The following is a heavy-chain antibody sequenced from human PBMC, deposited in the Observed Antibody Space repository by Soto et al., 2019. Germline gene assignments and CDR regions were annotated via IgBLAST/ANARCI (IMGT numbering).Heavy chain of an antibody. V-gene: IGHV1-18*01. Sequence: GASVKVSCRASGYIVTSYGISWVRQAPGQGREWMGWIDPYNGNTKYVEKFKGRVTMTTDTSTDTVYMELRSLRSDDTAVYYCARVYYESSGYVGWFDPWGQGTLVTVSS. CDR2: IDPYNGNT. CDR1: GYIVTSYG. CDR3: ARVYYESSGYVGWFDP. J-gene: IGHJ5*02. D-gene: IGHD3-22*01.